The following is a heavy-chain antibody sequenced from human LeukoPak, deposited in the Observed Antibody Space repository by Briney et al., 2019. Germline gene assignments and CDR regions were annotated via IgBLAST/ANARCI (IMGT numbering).Heavy chain of an antibody. Sequence: PGGSLRLSCAAPGFTFSDYYMTWIRQAPGKGLEWVSYISSSGSTIYYADSVKGRFTISRDNAKNSLYLQMNSLRAEDAAVYYCARIIAVGGTDWFDPWGQGTLVTVSS. V-gene: IGHV3-11*01. D-gene: IGHD6-13*01. CDR1: GFTFSDYY. J-gene: IGHJ5*02. CDR2: ISSSGSTI. CDR3: ARIIAVGGTDWFDP.